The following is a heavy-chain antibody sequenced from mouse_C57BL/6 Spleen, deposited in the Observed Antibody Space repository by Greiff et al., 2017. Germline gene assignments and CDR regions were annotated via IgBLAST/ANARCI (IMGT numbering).Heavy chain of an antibody. CDR3: ARSSYGNWDY. CDR1: GYTFTSYW. CDR2: IDPSDSYT. J-gene: IGHJ2*01. V-gene: IGHV1-69*01. D-gene: IGHD2-1*01. Sequence: QVQLKQPGAELVMPGASVKLSCTASGYTFTSYWMHWVKQRPGQGLEWIGEIDPSDSYTNYNQKFKGKSTLTVDTSSSTAYMQLSSLTSEDAAVYYCARSSYGNWDYWGQGTTLTVSS.